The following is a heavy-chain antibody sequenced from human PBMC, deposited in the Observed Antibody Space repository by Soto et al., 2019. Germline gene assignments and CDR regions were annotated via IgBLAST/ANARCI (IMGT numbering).Heavy chain of an antibody. CDR3: ARDITIFGVVILRRRGFDY. CDR2: ISAYNGNT. D-gene: IGHD3-3*01. V-gene: IGHV1-18*01. Sequence: ASVKVSCKASGYTFTSYGISWVRQAPGQGLEWMGWISAYNGNTNYAQKLQGRVTMTTDTSTSTAYMELRSLRSDDTAVYYCARDITIFGVVILRRRGFDYWGQGTLVTCSS. CDR1: GYTFTSYG. J-gene: IGHJ4*02.